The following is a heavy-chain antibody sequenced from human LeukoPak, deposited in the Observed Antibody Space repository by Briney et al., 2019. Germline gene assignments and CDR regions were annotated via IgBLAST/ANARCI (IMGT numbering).Heavy chain of an antibody. D-gene: IGHD2-15*01. CDR2: ISYSGST. CDR1: GGSISSYY. CDR3: ARGFCSDGTCYRTFFDY. V-gene: IGHV4-59*01. Sequence: SETLSLTCTVSGGSISSYYWSWIRQPPGKGLEWIGYISYSGSTNYYPSLKSRVTISVDTSKNQFSLKLSSVTAADTAVYYCARGFCSDGTCYRTFFDYWGQGTLVTVSS. J-gene: IGHJ4*02.